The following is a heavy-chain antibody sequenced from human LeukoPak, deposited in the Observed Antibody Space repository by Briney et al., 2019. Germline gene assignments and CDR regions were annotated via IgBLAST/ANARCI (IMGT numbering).Heavy chain of an antibody. V-gene: IGHV3-23*01. Sequence: GGSLRLSYAASGFTFSSYAMSWVRQAPGKGLEWVSAISGSGGSTYYADSVKGRFTISRDNSKNTLYLQMNSLRAEDTAVYYCAKGSRLGDPLYCSGGSCYGLFDYWGQGTLVTVSS. J-gene: IGHJ4*02. D-gene: IGHD2-15*01. CDR2: ISGSGGST. CDR3: AKGSRLGDPLYCSGGSCYGLFDY. CDR1: GFTFSSYA.